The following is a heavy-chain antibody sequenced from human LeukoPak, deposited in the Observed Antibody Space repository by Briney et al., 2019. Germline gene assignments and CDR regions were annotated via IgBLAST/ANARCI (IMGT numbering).Heavy chain of an antibody. CDR1: GFSFNTYA. J-gene: IGHJ5*02. CDR2: IWHDGSHK. D-gene: IGHD3-10*01. V-gene: IGHV3-30*02. CDR3: ARALARFGDFDP. Sequence: PGGSLRLSCAASGFSFNTYAMHWVRQAPGQGLEWVALIWHDGSHKFYSNSVKGRFTISRDNSKNTLYLQMNSLRAEDTAVYYCARALARFGDFDPWGQGTLVTVSS.